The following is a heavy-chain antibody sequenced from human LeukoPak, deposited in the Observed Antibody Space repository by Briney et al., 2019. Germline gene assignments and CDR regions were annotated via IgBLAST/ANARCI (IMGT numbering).Heavy chain of an antibody. CDR2: ISWNSGSI. V-gene: IGHV3-9*01. Sequence: PAGGSLRLSCAASGFTFDDYAMHWVRQAPGKGLEWVSGISWNSGSIGYADSVKGRFTISRDNAKNSLYLQMNSLRAEDTALYYCAIDSFGYYGSGSYIGYWGQGTLVTVSS. J-gene: IGHJ4*02. CDR1: GFTFDDYA. CDR3: AIDSFGYYGSGSYIGY. D-gene: IGHD3-10*01.